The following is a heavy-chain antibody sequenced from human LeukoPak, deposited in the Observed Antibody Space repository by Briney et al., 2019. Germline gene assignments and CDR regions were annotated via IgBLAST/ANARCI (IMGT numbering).Heavy chain of an antibody. CDR3: ARDDSLDF. V-gene: IGHV3-13*01. Sequence: GGSLRLSCAASGFTFSSYDMLWVRQATGKGLEWVSAIGTAGDTYYPGYVKGRFTIFRENAKNSLYLQMNSRRAGDTAVYYCARDDSLDFWGQGTLVTVSS. CDR2: IGTAGDT. J-gene: IGHJ4*02. CDR1: GFTFSSYD. D-gene: IGHD2-21*01.